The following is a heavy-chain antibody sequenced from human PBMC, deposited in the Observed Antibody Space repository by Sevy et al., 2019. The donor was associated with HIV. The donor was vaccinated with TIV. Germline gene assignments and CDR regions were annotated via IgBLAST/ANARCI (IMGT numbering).Heavy chain of an antibody. J-gene: IGHJ4*02. CDR3: ARGEIVTRKGIDY. D-gene: IGHD4-17*01. Sequence: KQSQTLSLTCAISGDSVSSNNAAWNWIRQSASRGLEWLGRIYYRSRWYNEYAVSVKSRIIINPDTSKNQFSLQLNSVTPEDTAVYYCARGEIVTRKGIDYWDQGTLVTVSS. V-gene: IGHV6-1*01. CDR2: IYYRSRWYN. CDR1: GDSVSSNNAA.